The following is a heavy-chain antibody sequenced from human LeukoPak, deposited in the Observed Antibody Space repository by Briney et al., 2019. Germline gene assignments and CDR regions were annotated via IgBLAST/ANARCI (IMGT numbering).Heavy chain of an antibody. D-gene: IGHD6-19*01. CDR2: IYYSGST. V-gene: IGHV4-39*01. J-gene: IGHJ4*02. CDR3: ARNKAVSGTKYFDY. Sequence: SETLSLTCTVSSGFITSNTYYWGWIRQPPGKGLEWIGSIYYSGSTYYNPSLKSRVTISVDTSKNQFSLNLSSVTAADTAVYYCARNKAVSGTKYFDYWGQGTLVTVSS. CDR1: SGFITSNTYY.